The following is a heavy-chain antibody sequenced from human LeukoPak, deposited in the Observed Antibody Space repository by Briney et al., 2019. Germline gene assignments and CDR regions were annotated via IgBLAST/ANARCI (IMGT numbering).Heavy chain of an antibody. V-gene: IGHV4-59*08. D-gene: IGHD6-13*01. J-gene: IGHJ4*02. Sequence: SETLSLTCTVSSGSISTYYWSWIRQPPGKGLEWIGYIYYSGSTNYNPSLNSRVTISVDTSKNRFSLKLSSVTAADTAVYYCARSFHSSSWYFDYWGQGTLVTVSS. CDR1: SGSISTYY. CDR3: ARSFHSSSWYFDY. CDR2: IYYSGST.